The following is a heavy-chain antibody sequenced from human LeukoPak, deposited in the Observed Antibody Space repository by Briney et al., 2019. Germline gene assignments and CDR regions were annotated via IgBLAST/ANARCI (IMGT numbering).Heavy chain of an antibody. CDR3: AKVIAGDDITMIEDYYYIDV. J-gene: IGHJ6*03. D-gene: IGHD3-22*01. Sequence: PGGSLRLSCAASGFTFSSYAMSWVRQAPGKGLEWVSAISGSGGSTYYADSGKGRFTISRDNSKNTLYLQMNSLRAEDTAVYYCAKVIAGDDITMIEDYYYIDVWGKGTTVTVSS. V-gene: IGHV3-23*01. CDR1: GFTFSSYA. CDR2: ISGSGGST.